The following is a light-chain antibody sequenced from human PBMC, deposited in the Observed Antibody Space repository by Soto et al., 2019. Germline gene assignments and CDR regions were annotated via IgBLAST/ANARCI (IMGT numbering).Light chain of an antibody. CDR1: QRISNY. CDR2: AAS. CDR3: QQSYNTFSWT. Sequence: DFQMTQSPSSLSASIGDRVTITCRASQRISNYLNWYQVKQGKAPRLLIYAASYLLSGVPSRFRGSGSGTDFTLTITSLQPEDFATYYCQQSYNTFSWTFGQGTKVEIK. V-gene: IGKV1-39*01. J-gene: IGKJ1*01.